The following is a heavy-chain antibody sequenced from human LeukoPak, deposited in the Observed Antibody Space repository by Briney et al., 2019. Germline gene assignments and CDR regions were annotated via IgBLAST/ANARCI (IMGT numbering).Heavy chain of an antibody. CDR3: ARAARPRKAYYFDY. J-gene: IGHJ4*02. V-gene: IGHV1-69*06. CDR2: IIPIFGTA. D-gene: IGHD6-6*01. Sequence: AGGSLRLSCAASGFTFSSYAISWVRQAPGQGLEWMGEIIPIFGTANYAQKFQGRVTITADKSTSTAYMELSSLRSEDTAVYYCARAARPRKAYYFDYWGQGTLVTVSS. CDR1: GFTFSSYA.